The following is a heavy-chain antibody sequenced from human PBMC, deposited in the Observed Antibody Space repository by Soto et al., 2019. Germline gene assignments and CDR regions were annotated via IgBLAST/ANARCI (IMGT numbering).Heavy chain of an antibody. V-gene: IGHV4-61*01. J-gene: IGHJ4*02. Sequence: PSETLSLTCTVSGGSVSSGSCYWSWIRQPPGKGLEWIGHIYYTGSTNYSPSLNSRVTISVDRSKNQVFLNLRSVTAADSALYYCARVEAATFDYWGQGAQVTVSS. D-gene: IGHD1-26*01. CDR1: GGSVSSGSCY. CDR3: ARVEAATFDY. CDR2: IYYTGST.